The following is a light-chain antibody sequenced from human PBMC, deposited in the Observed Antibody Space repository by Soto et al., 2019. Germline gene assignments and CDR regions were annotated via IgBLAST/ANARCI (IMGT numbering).Light chain of an antibody. J-gene: IGLJ1*01. CDR3: CSYGGVSYV. V-gene: IGLV2-23*01. CDR2: EGT. CDR1: TSFVGTYNF. Sequence: QSALTQPAAVSGSAGQSITISCTGTTSFVGTYNFVSWYQQHPGKAPQVLIYEGTKRPSGVSNRFSGSTSGSTASLTISGLQTDDEGDYFCCSYGGVSYVFGTGTKLTVL.